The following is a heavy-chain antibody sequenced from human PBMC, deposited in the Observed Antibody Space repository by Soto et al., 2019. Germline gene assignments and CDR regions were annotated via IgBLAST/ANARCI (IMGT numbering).Heavy chain of an antibody. J-gene: IGHJ3*02. CDR2: ISGSGGST. CDR3: ATYTTVTNAFDI. Sequence: GGSLRLSCAASGFTFSSYAMSWVRQAPGKGLEWVSAISGSGGSTYYADSVKGWFTISRDNSKNTLYLQMNSLRAEDTAVYYCATYTTVTNAFDIWGQGTMVTVSS. V-gene: IGHV3-23*01. CDR1: GFTFSSYA. D-gene: IGHD4-17*01.